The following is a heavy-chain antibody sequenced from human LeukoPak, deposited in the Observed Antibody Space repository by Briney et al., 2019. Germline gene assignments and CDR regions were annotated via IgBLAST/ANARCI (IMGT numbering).Heavy chain of an antibody. Sequence: GGSLRLSCAASGFTFSNYWMTWVRQAPGKGLERVAHIKHDGSERYYVDSVKGRFTISRDNAENSLSLQMNNLRADDTAVYYCAELGITMIGGVWGKGTTVTISS. CDR1: GFTFSNYW. CDR3: AELGITMIGGV. V-gene: IGHV3-7*01. CDR2: IKHDGSER. D-gene: IGHD3-10*02. J-gene: IGHJ6*04.